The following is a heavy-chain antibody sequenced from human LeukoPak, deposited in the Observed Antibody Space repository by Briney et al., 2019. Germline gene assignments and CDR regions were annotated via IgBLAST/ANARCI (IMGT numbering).Heavy chain of an antibody. J-gene: IGHJ4*02. CDR3: AKKDGGRGEGTFDY. CDR2: IRNDGSNK. V-gene: IGHV3-30*02. CDR1: GFTFSSFD. D-gene: IGHD3-10*01. Sequence: GGSLRLSCAASGFTFSSFDIHWVRQAPGKGLQWVAFIRNDGSNKYYADSVRGRFTISRDNSKNTLYLQMNSLRAEDTAMYYCAKKDGGRGEGTFDYWGQGTLVTVSS.